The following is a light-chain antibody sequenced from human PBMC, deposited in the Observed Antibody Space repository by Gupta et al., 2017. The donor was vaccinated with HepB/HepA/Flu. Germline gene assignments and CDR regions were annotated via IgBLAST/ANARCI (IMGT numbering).Light chain of an antibody. Sequence: QSVLTQPPSASGTPGQRVTISCSGSSSNIGSNTVNWYQQRPGTAPKLLISSNNQRPSGVPDRFSGSKSGTSAALAISGLQSEDEADYYCAAWEDSLNGWGFGGGTKLTVL. J-gene: IGLJ3*02. CDR3: AAWEDSLNGWG. CDR2: SNN. CDR1: SSNIGSNT. V-gene: IGLV1-44*01.